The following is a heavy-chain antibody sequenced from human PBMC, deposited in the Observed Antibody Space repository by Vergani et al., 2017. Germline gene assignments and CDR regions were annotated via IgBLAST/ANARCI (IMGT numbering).Heavy chain of an antibody. CDR3: ARTNKTLYQLLHGYYYGMDV. Sequence: QVQLVQSGAEVKKPGASVKVSCKASGGTFSSYAISWVRQAPGQGLEWMGGIIPIFGTANYAQKFQGRVTITADESTSTAYMELSSLRSKDTAVYYCARTNKTLYQLLHGYYYGMDVWGQGTTVTVSS. CDR2: IIPIFGTA. CDR1: GGTFSSYA. V-gene: IGHV1-69*13. J-gene: IGHJ6*02. D-gene: IGHD2-2*01.